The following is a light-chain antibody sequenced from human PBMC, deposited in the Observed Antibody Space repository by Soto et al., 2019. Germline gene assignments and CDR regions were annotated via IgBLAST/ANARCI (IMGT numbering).Light chain of an antibody. CDR3: QHYNNWPAWT. J-gene: IGKJ1*01. V-gene: IGKV3D-15*01. CDR1: QRISTN. Sequence: IVMTPSPSTLSVSQGESATLSFSFSQRISTNLAWYQHKRGQAPRLLIYGASTRATGIPARFSGSGSETEFTLTITSLQSEDFAVYYCQHYNNWPAWTFGQGTKVDI. CDR2: GAS.